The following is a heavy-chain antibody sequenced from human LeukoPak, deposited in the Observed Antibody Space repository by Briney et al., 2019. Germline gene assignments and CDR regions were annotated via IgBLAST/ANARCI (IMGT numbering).Heavy chain of an antibody. CDR1: GYTFSDYW. CDR3: ARRGSYFDS. J-gene: IGHJ4*02. V-gene: IGHV5-51*01. CDR2: IYPGDSDT. Sequence: GESLKISCKGSGYTFSDYWIAWVRQMPGKGLEWMGIIYPGDSDTRYSPSFQGQVTISADKSISTAYQQWSSVKASDTDMYYCARRGSYFDSWGQGTLVTVYS.